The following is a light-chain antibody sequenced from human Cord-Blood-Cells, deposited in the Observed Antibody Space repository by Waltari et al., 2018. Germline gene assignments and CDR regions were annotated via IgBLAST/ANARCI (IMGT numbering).Light chain of an antibody. J-gene: IGKJ2*03. V-gene: IGKV2-40*01. CDR2: TLS. CDR3: MQRIEFPYS. Sequence: DIVMTQTPLPLPVTPGEPASISCRSSQGLLDSDDGNTYLDWYQQKPGQSPQLLIYTLSVRASGVPNRFSGSGSGTDFTLKISRVEAEYVGVYYCMQRIEFPYSFGQGTKLEIK. CDR1: QGLLDSDDGNTY.